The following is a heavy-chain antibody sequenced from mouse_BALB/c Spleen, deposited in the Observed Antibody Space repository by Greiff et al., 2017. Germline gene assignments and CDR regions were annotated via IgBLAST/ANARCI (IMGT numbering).Heavy chain of an antibody. J-gene: IGHJ1*01. D-gene: IGHD2-1*01. V-gene: IGHV1-63*01. CDR3: ARKDCGNYGWYFDV. Sequence: QVQLKQSGAELVRPGTSVKISCKASGYAFTNYWLGWVKQRPGHGLEWIGDIYPGSGNTYYNEKFKGKATLTADKSSSTAYMQLSSLTSEDSAVYFCARKDCGNYGWYFDVWGAGTTVTVSS. CDR1: GYAFTNYW. CDR2: IYPGSGNT.